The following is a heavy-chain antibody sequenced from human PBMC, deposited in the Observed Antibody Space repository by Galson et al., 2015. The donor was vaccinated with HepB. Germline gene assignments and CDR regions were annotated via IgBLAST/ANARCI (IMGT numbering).Heavy chain of an antibody. CDR2: ISWGSNYI. CDR1: GFTFSRFT. V-gene: IGHV3-21*01. D-gene: IGHD1-26*01. J-gene: IGHJ4*02. CDR3: ARQVGFTSGSYDY. Sequence: SLRLSCAASGFTFSRFTMNWVRHVPGKGLEWVSSISWGSNYIYYADSVKGRFTISRDNAKNSLFLQVNSLRVEDTAVYYCARQVGFTSGSYDYWGQGTLVTVSS.